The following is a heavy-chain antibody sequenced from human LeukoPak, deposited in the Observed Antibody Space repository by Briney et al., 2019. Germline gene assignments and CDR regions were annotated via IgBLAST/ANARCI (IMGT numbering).Heavy chain of an antibody. CDR2: ISSSSSTI. J-gene: IGHJ4*02. CDR1: EFTFSSYN. Sequence: QPGGSLRLSCEASEFTFSSYNMNWVRQAPGKGLEWVSYISSSSSTIYYAESVKGRFAISRDNAKNSLYLQMNSLRVEDTAVYYCARSRGNSGSYPLDYWGQGTLVTVSS. V-gene: IGHV3-48*01. D-gene: IGHD1-26*01. CDR3: ARSRGNSGSYPLDY.